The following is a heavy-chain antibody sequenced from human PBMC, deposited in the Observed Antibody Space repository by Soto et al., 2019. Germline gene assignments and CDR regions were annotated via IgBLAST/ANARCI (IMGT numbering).Heavy chain of an antibody. CDR3: ARFNFFFEGYGDRRELHAFPTRRSSDL. D-gene: IGHD1-7*01. CDR2: IYYSGST. CDR1: GGSVSSGSYY. J-gene: IGHJ2*01. Sequence: ETRSLTYTVSGGSVSSGSYYWRCIRQPPGKGLEWIGYIYYSGSTNYNPSLKSRVTISVDTSKNQFSLKLSSVTAADTAMYYCARFNFFFEGYGDRRELHAFPTRRSSDL. V-gene: IGHV4-61*01.